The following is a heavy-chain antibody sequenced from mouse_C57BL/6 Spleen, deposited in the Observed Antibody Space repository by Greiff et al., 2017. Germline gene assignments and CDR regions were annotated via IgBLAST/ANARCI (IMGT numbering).Heavy chain of an antibody. CDR1: GYAFSSYW. V-gene: IGHV1-80*01. CDR3: ARGRGTEGYYFDY. D-gene: IGHD3-3*01. J-gene: IGHJ2*01. Sequence: QVQLKQSGAELVKPGASVKISCKASGYAFSSYWMNWVKQRPGKGLEWIGQIYPGDGDTNYNGKFKGKATLTADKSSSTAYMQLSSLTSEDSAVYFCARGRGTEGYYFDYWGQGTTLTVSS. CDR2: IYPGDGDT.